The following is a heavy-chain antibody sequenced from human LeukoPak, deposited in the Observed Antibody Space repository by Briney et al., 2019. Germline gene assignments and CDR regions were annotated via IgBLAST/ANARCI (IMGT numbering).Heavy chain of an antibody. V-gene: IGHV3-33*08. J-gene: IGHJ4*02. Sequence: GGSLRLSCAASGFTVSSNYMSWVRQAPGKGLEWVAVIWYDGSNKYYADSVKGRFTISRDNSKNTLYLQMNSLRAEDTAVYYCARSSGSYYDGPDYWGQGTLVTVSS. D-gene: IGHD1-26*01. CDR1: GFTVSSNY. CDR2: IWYDGSNK. CDR3: ARSSGSYYDGPDY.